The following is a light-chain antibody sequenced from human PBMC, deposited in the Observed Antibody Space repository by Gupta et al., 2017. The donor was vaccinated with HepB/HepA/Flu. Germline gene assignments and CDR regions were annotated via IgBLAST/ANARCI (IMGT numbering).Light chain of an antibody. CDR2: DAS. CDR1: QSLSSY. J-gene: IGKJ5*01. CDR3: QQRSNWPST. V-gene: IGKV3-11*01. Sequence: EIVLTQSPATLSLSPGGRATLSCRASQSLSSYLAWYQQKPGQAPRLLIYDASNRATGIPARFSGSGSGTDFTLTISSLEPEDFAVYYCQQRSNWPSTFGQGTRLEIK.